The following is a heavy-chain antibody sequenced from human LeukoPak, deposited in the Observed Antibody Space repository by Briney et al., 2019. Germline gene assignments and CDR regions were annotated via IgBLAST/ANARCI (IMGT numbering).Heavy chain of an antibody. CDR1: GGSISSYY. CDR3: ARGIAVAGVSLYYYYYMDV. Sequence: SETLSLTCTVSGGSISSYYWSWIRQPPGKGLEWIGYIYYSGSTNYNPSLKSRVTISVDTSKNQFSLKLSSVTAADTAVYYCARGIAVAGVSLYYYYYMDVWGKGTTVTVSS. D-gene: IGHD6-19*01. J-gene: IGHJ6*03. CDR2: IYYSGST. V-gene: IGHV4-59*01.